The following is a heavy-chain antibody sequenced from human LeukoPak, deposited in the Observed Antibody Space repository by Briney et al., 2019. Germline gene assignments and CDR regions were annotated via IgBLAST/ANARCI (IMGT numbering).Heavy chain of an antibody. V-gene: IGHV4-34*08. J-gene: IGHJ4*02. CDR2: INHSGST. D-gene: IGHD3-9*01. CDR1: GFTFSSYA. Sequence: GSLRLSCAASGFTFSSYAMSWVRQPPGKGLEWIGEINHSGSTNYNPSLKSRVTISVDTSKNQFSLKLSSVTAADTAVYYCATSPGYDILTGYHQDDYWGQGTLVTVS. CDR3: ATSPGYDILTGYHQDDY.